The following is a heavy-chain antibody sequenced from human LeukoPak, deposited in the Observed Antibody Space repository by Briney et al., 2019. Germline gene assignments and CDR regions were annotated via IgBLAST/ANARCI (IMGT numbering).Heavy chain of an antibody. J-gene: IGHJ3*02. CDR1: GYTFTSYD. D-gene: IGHD2-15*01. CDR3: ARLVRLLSHAFDI. V-gene: IGHV1-8*03. Sequence: ASVKVSCKASGYTFTSYDINWVRQATGQGLEWMGWMNPNSGNTGYAQKFQGRVTITRNTSISTAYMELSSLRSEDTAVYYCARLVRLLSHAFDIWGQGTMVTVSS. CDR2: MNPNSGNT.